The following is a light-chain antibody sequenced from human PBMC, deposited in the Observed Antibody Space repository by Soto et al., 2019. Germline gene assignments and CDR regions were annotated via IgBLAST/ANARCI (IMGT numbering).Light chain of an antibody. CDR2: GNS. Sequence: QAVVTQPPSVSGAPGQRVTISCTGSSSNIGAGYDVHWYQQLPGTAPKLLIYGNSNRPSGVPDRFSGSKSGTSGSLAITGLQAEDEADYYCQSYDSSLSGHVVFGGGTKLTVL. CDR3: QSYDSSLSGHVV. CDR1: SSNIGAGYD. J-gene: IGLJ2*01. V-gene: IGLV1-40*01.